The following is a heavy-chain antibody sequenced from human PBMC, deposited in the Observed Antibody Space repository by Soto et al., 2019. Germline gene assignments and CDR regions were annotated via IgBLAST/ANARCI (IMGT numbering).Heavy chain of an antibody. D-gene: IGHD6-6*01. V-gene: IGHV1-24*01. CDR1: GYTLTELS. CDR3: ATDQAGIAARGYFDY. Sequence: ASVKVSCKVSGYTLTELSMHWVRQAPGKGLEWMGGFDPEDGETIYAQKFQGRVTMTEDTSTDTAYMELSSLRSEDTAVYYCATDQAGIAARGYFDYWSQGTLVTVSS. CDR2: FDPEDGET. J-gene: IGHJ4*02.